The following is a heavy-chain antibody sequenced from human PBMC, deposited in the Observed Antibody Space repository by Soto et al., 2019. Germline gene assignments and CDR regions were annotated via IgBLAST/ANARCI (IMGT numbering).Heavy chain of an antibody. V-gene: IGHV4-4*02. J-gene: IGHJ4*02. CDR3: ASRDPGTSVDY. Sequence: QVQLQESGPGLVKPSGTLSLTCAVSGGSFTSNNWWTWVRQPPGQGLEWIGEIYRTGNTNYNPSPKSRVTISLDKSENQFALKVTSLTAADTADYYCASRDPGTSVDYWGQGTLVTVSS. CDR1: GGSFTSNNW. CDR2: IYRTGNT. D-gene: IGHD1-7*01.